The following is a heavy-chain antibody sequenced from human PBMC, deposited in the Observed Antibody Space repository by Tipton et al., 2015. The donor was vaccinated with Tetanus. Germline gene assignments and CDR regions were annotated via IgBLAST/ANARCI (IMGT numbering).Heavy chain of an antibody. CDR3: ARDRGGYIYYGMDV. Sequence: QVQLVQSGAEVKKPGASVKVSCKASGYTFTGYYMYWVRQAPGQGLEWMGWIDPNSGGTIYAQKFQGRVTMTRDTSISTAYMELRRLSSDDPAGYYCARDRGGYIYYGMDVWGPGTTVTVSS. CDR1: GYTFTGYY. D-gene: IGHD5-12*01. CDR2: IDPNSGGT. J-gene: IGHJ6*02. V-gene: IGHV1-2*02.